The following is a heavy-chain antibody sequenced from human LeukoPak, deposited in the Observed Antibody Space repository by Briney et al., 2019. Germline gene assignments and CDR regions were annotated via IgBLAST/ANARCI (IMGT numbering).Heavy chain of an antibody. CDR3: ANLLHHYYYYMEV. J-gene: IGHJ6*03. V-gene: IGHV4-39*01. CDR2: IYYTGST. Sequence: SETLSPTCTVSGGSISSRSYYWGWIRQPPGKGPEWIGSIYYTGSTYYNPSLKSRVTMSVETSKNQFSLKLSSVTAADTAVYFCANLLHHYYYYMEVWGKGTTVTVSS. CDR1: GGSISSRSYY.